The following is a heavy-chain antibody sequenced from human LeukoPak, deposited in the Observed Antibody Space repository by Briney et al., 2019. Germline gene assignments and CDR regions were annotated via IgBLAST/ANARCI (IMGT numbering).Heavy chain of an antibody. D-gene: IGHD3-22*01. Sequence: PPGGSLRLSCAASGFTFDDYGMSWVRHAPGKGLEWVSGINWNGGSTGYADSVKGRFTISRDNAKNSLYLQMNSLRAEDTALYYCARITYNSSGHNWFDPWGQGTLVTVSS. V-gene: IGHV3-20*04. J-gene: IGHJ5*02. CDR2: INWNGGST. CDR1: GFTFDDYG. CDR3: ARITYNSSGHNWFDP.